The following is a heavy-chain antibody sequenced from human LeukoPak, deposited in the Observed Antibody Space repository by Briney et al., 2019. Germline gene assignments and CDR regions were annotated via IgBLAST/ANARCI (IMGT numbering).Heavy chain of an antibody. J-gene: IGHJ3*02. CDR1: GFIFSRYD. CDR2: IGSAGDT. V-gene: IGHV3-13*04. D-gene: IGHD6-19*01. CDR3: ARGFAVAGTSAFDI. Sequence: GGSLRLSCAASGFIFSRYDIHWVRQATGKGLEWVSAIGSAGDTYYTDSVKGRFTISRDTGRNSFYLQMNSLRAGDTAVYYCARGFAVAGTSAFDIWGQGTMVTVSS.